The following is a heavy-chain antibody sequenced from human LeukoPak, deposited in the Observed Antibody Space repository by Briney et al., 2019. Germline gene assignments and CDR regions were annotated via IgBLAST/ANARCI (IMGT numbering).Heavy chain of an antibody. J-gene: IGHJ5*02. CDR1: GGSISSSNW. CDR3: ARSFFLIGYTA. D-gene: IGHD6-13*01. V-gene: IGHV4-4*02. Sequence: SETLSLTCAVSGGSISSSNWWSWVRQPPGKGLEWIGEIYHSGSTNYNPSLKSRVTISVDTSKNQFSLKLSSVTAADTAVYYCARSFFLIGYTAWGQGTLVTVSS. CDR2: IYHSGST.